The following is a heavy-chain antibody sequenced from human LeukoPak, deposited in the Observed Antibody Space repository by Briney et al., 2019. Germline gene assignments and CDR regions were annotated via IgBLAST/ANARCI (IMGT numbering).Heavy chain of an antibody. Sequence: GESLKISCETSGYSFTNYWIGWVRQMPGKGLEWMGIIYPGDSDTRYSPSFQGQVTISVDKSISTAYLQWSSLKASDSAIYYCERSESSAWPFDYWGQGTPVTVSS. CDR3: ERSESSAWPFDY. D-gene: IGHD6-19*01. J-gene: IGHJ4*02. CDR1: GYSFTNYW. V-gene: IGHV5-51*01. CDR2: IYPGDSDT.